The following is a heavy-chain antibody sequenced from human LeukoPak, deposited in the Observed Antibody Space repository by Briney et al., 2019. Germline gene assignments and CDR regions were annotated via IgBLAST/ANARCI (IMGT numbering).Heavy chain of an antibody. Sequence: GGSLRLSCAASGFTFSPYSMNWVRQAPGKGLQWVSFISSSSSYIYYADSVKGRFTISRDNAKNSLFLQMNSLRAEDTAVYYCARDMWGRSLWSGNLGGHSFDYWGRGTLVTVSS. CDR2: ISSSSSYI. D-gene: IGHD3-16*01. V-gene: IGHV3-21*01. CDR3: ARDMWGRSLWSGNLGGHSFDY. J-gene: IGHJ4*02. CDR1: GFTFSPYS.